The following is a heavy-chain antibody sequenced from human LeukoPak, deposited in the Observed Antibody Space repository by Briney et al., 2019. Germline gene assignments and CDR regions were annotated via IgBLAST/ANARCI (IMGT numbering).Heavy chain of an antibody. CDR3: ARGPDFWSGYYYFDY. Sequence: PGGSLRLSCAASGFTFSTYSMNWVRQAPGKGLEWVSVIYSGGSTYYADSVKGRFTISRDNSKNTLYLQMNSLRAEDTAVYYCARGPDFWSGYYYFDYWGQGTLVTVSS. D-gene: IGHD3-3*01. CDR1: GFTFSTYS. CDR2: IYSGGST. V-gene: IGHV3-53*01. J-gene: IGHJ4*02.